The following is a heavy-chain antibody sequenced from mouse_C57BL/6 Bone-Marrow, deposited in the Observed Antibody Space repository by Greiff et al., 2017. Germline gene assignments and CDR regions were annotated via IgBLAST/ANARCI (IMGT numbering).Heavy chain of an antibody. Sequence: EVQLQQSGAELVRPGASVKLSCTASGFNIKDDYMHWVKQRPEQGLEWIGWIDPENGDTEYASKFQGKAPITADTSSNTAYLQLSSLTSEDTAVYYCTNPYGNYDAMDYWGQGTSVTVSS. CDR3: TNPYGNYDAMDY. J-gene: IGHJ4*01. V-gene: IGHV14-4*01. CDR1: GFNIKDDY. CDR2: IDPENGDT. D-gene: IGHD2-1*01.